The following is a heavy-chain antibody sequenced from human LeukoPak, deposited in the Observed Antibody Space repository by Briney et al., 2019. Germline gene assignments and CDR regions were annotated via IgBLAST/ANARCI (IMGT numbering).Heavy chain of an antibody. V-gene: IGHV1-18*01. J-gene: IGHJ3*02. CDR2: ISAYNGNT. CDR1: GYTFTSYG. D-gene: IGHD2-21*02. CDR3: ARDRSVVTAIRDAFDI. Sequence: ASVKVSCKASGYTFTSYGISWVRQAPGQGLEWMGWISAYNGNTEYSQKFQGRLTIIRDTSASTAYMQLSSLRSEDTAVYYCARDRSVVTAIRDAFDIWGQGTMVTVSS.